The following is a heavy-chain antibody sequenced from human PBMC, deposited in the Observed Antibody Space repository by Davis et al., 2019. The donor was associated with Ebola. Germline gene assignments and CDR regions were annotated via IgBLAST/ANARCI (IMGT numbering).Heavy chain of an antibody. V-gene: IGHV3-33*01. Sequence: GGSLRLSCEASGFMFSAYAMHWVRQAPGKGLEWVAVAWSEGRTDFYPDSVRGRFTVSRDNSKNTVYLQMDGLRAEDSGVYYCARDGRFLERPKLFDHWGQGTLVTVSS. D-gene: IGHD3-3*01. CDR2: AWSEGRTD. CDR3: ARDGRFLERPKLFDH. CDR1: GFMFSAYA. J-gene: IGHJ4*02.